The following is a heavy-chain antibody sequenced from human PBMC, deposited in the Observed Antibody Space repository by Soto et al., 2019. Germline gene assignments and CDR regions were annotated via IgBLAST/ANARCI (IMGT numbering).Heavy chain of an antibody. CDR2: IYYRGST. D-gene: IGHD3-10*01. CDR1: GGSVSSGSYY. Sequence: QVQLQESGPGLVKPSETLSLTCTVSGGSVSSGSYYWSWIRQPPGKGLEWIGYIYYRGSTNYNPSLKSRVTISVDTSKNQFSLTMSSVTAADTAVYNCARGNYGSGSYYNVDWFDPWGQGTLVTVSP. CDR3: ARGNYGSGSYYNVDWFDP. V-gene: IGHV4-61*01. J-gene: IGHJ5*02.